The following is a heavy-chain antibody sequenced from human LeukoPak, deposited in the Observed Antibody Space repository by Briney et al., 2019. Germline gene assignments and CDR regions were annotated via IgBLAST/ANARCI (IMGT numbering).Heavy chain of an antibody. Sequence: GGSLRLSCAASGFTFSSYGMHWVRQAPGKGLEWVAVIWYDGSNKYYADSVKGRFTIFRDNSKNTLYLQMNSLRAEDTAVYYCARKYCTNGVCYTGFDYWGQGTLVTVSS. J-gene: IGHJ4*02. V-gene: IGHV3-33*01. CDR2: IWYDGSNK. CDR3: ARKYCTNGVCYTGFDY. CDR1: GFTFSSYG. D-gene: IGHD2-8*01.